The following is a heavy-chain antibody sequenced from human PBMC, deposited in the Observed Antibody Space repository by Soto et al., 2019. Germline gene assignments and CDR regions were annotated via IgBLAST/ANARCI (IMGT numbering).Heavy chain of an antibody. D-gene: IGHD6-13*01. CDR3: AKDRRSWYGIYYGMDV. J-gene: IGHJ6*02. V-gene: IGHV3-23*01. Sequence: PGGSLRLSCAASGFTFSSYAMSWVRQAPGKGLEWVSAISGSGGSTYYADSVKGRFTISRDNSKNTLYLQMNSLRAEDTAVYYCAKDRRSWYGIYYGMDVWGQGTTVTVS. CDR2: ISGSGGST. CDR1: GFTFSSYA.